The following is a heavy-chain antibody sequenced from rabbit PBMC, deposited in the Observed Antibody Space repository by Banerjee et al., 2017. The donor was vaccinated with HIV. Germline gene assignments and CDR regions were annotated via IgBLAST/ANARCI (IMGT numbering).Heavy chain of an antibody. D-gene: IGHD2-1*01. CDR3: ARAGYDDYGDYYDYFNL. CDR2: IYTGSSGDT. V-gene: IGHV1S45*01. J-gene: IGHJ4*01. Sequence: QEQLVESGGDLVKPGASLTLTCTASGFSFSSGYDMCWVRQAPGKGLEWIACIYTGSSGDTHYASWAKGRFTISKTSTTVDLKMTSLTAADTATYFCARAGYDDYGDYYDYFNLWGQGTLVTVS. CDR1: GFSFSSGYD.